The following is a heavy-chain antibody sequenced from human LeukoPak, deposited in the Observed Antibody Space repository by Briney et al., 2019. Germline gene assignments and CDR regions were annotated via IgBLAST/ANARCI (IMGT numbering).Heavy chain of an antibody. Sequence: PSQTLSLTCTVSGGSISSGGYYWSWIRQHPGKGLEGIGYIYYSGSTYYNPSLKSRVTISVDTSKNQFSLKLSSVTAADTAVYYCARVWLSGNHYDSSGYYFARAGHYFDYWGRGTLVTVSS. J-gene: IGHJ4*02. CDR1: GGSISSGGYY. CDR2: IYYSGST. V-gene: IGHV4-31*03. CDR3: ARVWLSGNHYDSSGYYFARAGHYFDY. D-gene: IGHD3-22*01.